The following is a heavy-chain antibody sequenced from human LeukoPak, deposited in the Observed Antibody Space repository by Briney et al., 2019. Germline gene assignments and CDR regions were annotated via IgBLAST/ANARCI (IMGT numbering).Heavy chain of an antibody. J-gene: IGHJ4*02. Sequence: GGSLRLSYAASGFTFSSYAMSWVRQAPGKGLEWVAIIWFDGSAKYYGDSVKGRFTISRDNSKNTLYLQMNSLRVEDTAVYYCARDLNREDFDYWGQGTLVAVSS. CDR2: IWFDGSAK. CDR1: GFTFSSYA. D-gene: IGHD1-14*01. CDR3: ARDLNREDFDY. V-gene: IGHV3-33*08.